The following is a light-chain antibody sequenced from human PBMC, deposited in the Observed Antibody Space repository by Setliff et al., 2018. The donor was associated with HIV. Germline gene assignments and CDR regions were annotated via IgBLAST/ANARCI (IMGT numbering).Light chain of an antibody. CDR1: TSNIRINT. J-gene: IGLJ2*01. CDR3: AAWDDRLNGPV. V-gene: IGLV1-44*01. CDR2: ANS. Sequence: QSVLTQPPSASGTPGQRVTISCSGSTSNIRINTINWYQHLPGTAPKLLIYANSQRPSVVPDRFSGSKSGTSASLAISGLQSEDEADYYCAAWDDRLNGPVFGGGTKVT.